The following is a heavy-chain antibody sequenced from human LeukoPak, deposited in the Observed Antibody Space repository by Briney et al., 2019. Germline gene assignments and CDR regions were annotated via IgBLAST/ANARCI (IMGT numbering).Heavy chain of an antibody. CDR1: GFTFSSYS. V-gene: IGHV3-21*01. D-gene: IGHD2-15*01. CDR3: ARDPGYCGGGTCYLGY. CDR2: ISSSSSYI. Sequence: GGSLRLSCAASGFTFSSYSMNWVRQAPGKGLEWVSSISSSSSYIYYADSVKGRFTISRDNAKNTLYLQMNSLRAEDTAVYYCARDPGYCGGGTCYLGYWGQGTLVTVSS. J-gene: IGHJ4*02.